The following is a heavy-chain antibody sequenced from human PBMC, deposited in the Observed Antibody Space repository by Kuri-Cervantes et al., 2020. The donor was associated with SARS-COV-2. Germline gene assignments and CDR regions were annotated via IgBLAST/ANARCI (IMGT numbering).Heavy chain of an antibody. CDR2: IIPIFGTA. CDR3: ARSPVGGNSVDHFDY. CDR1: GGTFSSYA. Sequence: SVKVSCKASGGTFSSYAISWVRQAPGQGLEWMGGIIPIFGTANYAQKFQGRVTITTDESTSTAYMELSSLRSEDTAVYYCARSPVGGNSVDHFDYWGRGTLVTVSS. D-gene: IGHD4-23*01. V-gene: IGHV1-69*05. J-gene: IGHJ4*02.